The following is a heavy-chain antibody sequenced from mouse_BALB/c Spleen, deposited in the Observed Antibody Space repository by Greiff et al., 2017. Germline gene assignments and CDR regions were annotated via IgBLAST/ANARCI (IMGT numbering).Heavy chain of an antibody. Sequence: VHVKQSGPELVKPGASVKISCKASGYTFTDYNMHWVKQSHGKSLEWIGYIYPYNGGTGYNQKFKSKATLTVDNSSSTAYMELRSLTSEDSAVYYCAKEEGYYRYGGSWFAYWGQGTLVTVSA. CDR1: GYTFTDYN. V-gene: IGHV1S29*02. D-gene: IGHD2-14*01. CDR2: IYPYNGGT. CDR3: AKEEGYYRYGGSWFAY. J-gene: IGHJ3*01.